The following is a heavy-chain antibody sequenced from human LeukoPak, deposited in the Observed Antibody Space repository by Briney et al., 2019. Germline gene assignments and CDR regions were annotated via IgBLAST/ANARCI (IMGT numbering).Heavy chain of an antibody. V-gene: IGHV3-23*01. CDR2: ISGSGGSK. CDR1: GFTFSSYS. D-gene: IGHD6-13*01. CDR3: ANSAAGYM. Sequence: GGSLRLSCAASGFTFSSYSMSWVRQAPGKGLEWVSGISGSGGSKYYADSLKGRFTISRDNSKNPLYLKMNSLRVEDTAVYYCANSAAGYMGGQGTLVTVSS. J-gene: IGHJ4*02.